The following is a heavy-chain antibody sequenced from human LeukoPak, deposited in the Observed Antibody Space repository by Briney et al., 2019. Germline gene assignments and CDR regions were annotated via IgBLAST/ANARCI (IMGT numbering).Heavy chain of an antibody. J-gene: IGHJ4*02. V-gene: IGHV3-21*01. D-gene: IGHD4-11*01. CDR3: ARVTYSNDGFDY. CDR1: GFTFSSYS. Sequence: GGSLRLSCAASGFTFSSYSMNWVRQAPGKGLEWVSSISSSSSYIYYADSVKGRFTISRDNAKNSLYLQMNSLTADDTAVYYCARVTYSNDGFDYWGQGTLVTVSS. CDR2: ISSSSSYI.